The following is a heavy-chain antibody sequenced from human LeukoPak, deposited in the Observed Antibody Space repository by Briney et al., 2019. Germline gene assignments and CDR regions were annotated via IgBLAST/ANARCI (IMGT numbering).Heavy chain of an antibody. CDR3: ATLGQRYCSGGSCYTSGSSDY. Sequence: GGSLRLSCAASGFTFSSYAMSWVRQAPGKGLEWVSAISGSVGGTYYADSVKGRFTISRDNSKNTLYLQMNSLRAEDTAVYYCATLGQRYCSGGSCYTSGSSDYWGQGTLVTVSS. V-gene: IGHV3-23*01. J-gene: IGHJ4*02. CDR2: ISGSVGGT. CDR1: GFTFSSYA. D-gene: IGHD2-15*01.